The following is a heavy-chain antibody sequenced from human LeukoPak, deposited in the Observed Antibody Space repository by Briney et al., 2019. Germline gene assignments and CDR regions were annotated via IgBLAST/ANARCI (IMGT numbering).Heavy chain of an antibody. CDR1: GFTFSNYY. V-gene: IGHV3-74*01. J-gene: IGHJ4*02. D-gene: IGHD2-2*03. Sequence: PGGSLRLSCAASGFTFSNYYMHWVRQAPGKGLAWVSRIKGDGSTTTYADSVKGRFTISRDNAKNTLYLQMNSLRDEDTAVYYCVRAEMQLGSCTSSNCLFDYWGQGTLVTVSS. CDR2: IKGDGSTT. CDR3: VRAEMQLGSCTSSNCLFDY.